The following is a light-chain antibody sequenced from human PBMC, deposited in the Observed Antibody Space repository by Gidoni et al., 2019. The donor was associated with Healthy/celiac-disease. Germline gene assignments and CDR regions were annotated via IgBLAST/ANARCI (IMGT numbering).Light chain of an antibody. CDR2: DNN. CDR3: GTWDNSLSAVV. Sequence: QSVLTQPPSVSAAPGKKVTISCSGSSSNIGNNYVSWYQQLPGTAPKLLIYDNNKRPSGIPDRFSGSKSGTSATLGITGLQTGDEADYYCGTWDNSLSAVVFCGGTKLTVL. J-gene: IGLJ2*01. V-gene: IGLV1-51*01. CDR1: SSNIGNNY.